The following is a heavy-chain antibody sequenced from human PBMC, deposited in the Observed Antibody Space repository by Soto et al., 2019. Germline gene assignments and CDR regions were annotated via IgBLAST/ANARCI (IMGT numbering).Heavy chain of an antibody. CDR2: INHSGST. CDR1: GGSISSSSYY. Sequence: SETLSLTCTVSGGSISSSSYYWGWIRQPPGKGLEWIGSINHSGSTNYNPSLKSRVTISVDTSKNQFSLKLSSVTAADTAVYYCARGFQMVRGYYYYGMDVWGQGTTVTVSS. V-gene: IGHV4-39*07. CDR3: ARGFQMVRGYYYYGMDV. D-gene: IGHD3-10*01. J-gene: IGHJ6*02.